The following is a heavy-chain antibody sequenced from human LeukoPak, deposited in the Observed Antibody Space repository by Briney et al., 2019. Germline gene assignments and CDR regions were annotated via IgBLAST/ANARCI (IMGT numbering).Heavy chain of an antibody. J-gene: IGHJ6*03. CDR2: IQYSGST. CDR3: ARVSWFPGTSYYYMDV. Sequence: SETLSLTCTVSGGSISSYYWSWIRQPPGKGLEWIGYIQYSGSTNYNPSLKSRVTISVDTSKNQFSLKLSSVTAADTAVYYCARVSWFPGTSYYYMDVWGKGTTVTVSS. D-gene: IGHD1-1*01. V-gene: IGHV4-59*01. CDR1: GGSISSYY.